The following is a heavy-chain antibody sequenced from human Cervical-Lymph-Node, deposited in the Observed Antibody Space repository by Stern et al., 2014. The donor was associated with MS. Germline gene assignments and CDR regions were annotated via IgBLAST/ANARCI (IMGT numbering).Heavy chain of an antibody. CDR2: IFPRDSNT. V-gene: IGHV5-51*03. D-gene: IGHD5-12*01. J-gene: IGHJ4*02. CDR3: ARSPATPSGYDRFDY. CDR1: GYLFDDYW. Sequence: EVQLVQSGAEVKKPGESLKISCEASGYLFDDYWIGWVRQMSGRGLELVAIIFPRDSNTRYSPSVQGQVPISADTSLSTAYLHWRSLRASDTAMYSCARSPATPSGYDRFDYWGQGALVTVSS.